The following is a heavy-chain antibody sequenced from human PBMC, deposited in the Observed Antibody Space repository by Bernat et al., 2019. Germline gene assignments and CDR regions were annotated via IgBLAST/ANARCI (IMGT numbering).Heavy chain of an antibody. V-gene: IGHV3-30-3*01. D-gene: IGHD2-15*01. CDR2: ISYDGSNK. Sequence: QVQLVESGGGVVQPGRSLRLSCAAPGFTFSSYAMHWVRQAPGKGLEWVAVISYDGSNKYYADSVKGRFTISRDNSKNTLYLQMNSLRAEDTAVYYCAGELLSSGYFDYWGQGTLVTVSS. CDR3: AGELLSSGYFDY. J-gene: IGHJ4*02. CDR1: GFTFSSYA.